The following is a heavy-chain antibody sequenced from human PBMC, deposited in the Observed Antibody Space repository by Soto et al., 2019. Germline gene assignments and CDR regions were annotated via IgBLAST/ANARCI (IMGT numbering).Heavy chain of an antibody. CDR3: AKATRLTDTGSD. V-gene: IGHV3-23*01. CDR1: GFTFSTYA. CDR2: IGGGGSST. D-gene: IGHD2-8*02. J-gene: IGHJ4*02. Sequence: EVQLLESGGGLVQPGGSLRLSCAASGFTFSTYAMSWVRQAPGKGLEWVSAIGGGGSSTYYADSVRGRFTISRDNSKNSLYLQMNNLRGEDTALYYCAKATRLTDTGSDWGQGTLVTVSS.